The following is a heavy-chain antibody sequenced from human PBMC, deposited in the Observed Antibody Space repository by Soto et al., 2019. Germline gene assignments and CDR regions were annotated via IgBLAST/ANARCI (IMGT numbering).Heavy chain of an antibody. J-gene: IGHJ6*02. Sequence: GGSLRLSCAASGFTFSSYFMHWVRQAPGKGLEWVAVVPDDGSNKYYGDSVKGRFTTSRDNSKNTLYLQMNSLRAEDTAVYYCAKGRGRNYYYGMDVWGQGTTVTVSS. V-gene: IGHV3-30*18. CDR2: VPDDGSNK. CDR3: AKGRGRNYYYGMDV. CDR1: GFTFSSYF.